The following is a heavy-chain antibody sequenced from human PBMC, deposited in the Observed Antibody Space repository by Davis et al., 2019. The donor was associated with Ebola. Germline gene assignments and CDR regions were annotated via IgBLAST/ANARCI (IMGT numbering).Heavy chain of an antibody. CDR2: IYSGGST. D-gene: IGHD2-15*01. CDR1: GFTFSSYA. Sequence: PGGSLRLSCAASGFTFSSYAMSWVRQAPGKGLEWVSVIYSGGSTYYADSVKGRFTISRDNSKNTLYLQMNSLRAEDTAVYYCASRYCSGGSCYSFGYWGQGTLVTVSS. V-gene: IGHV3-53*01. CDR3: ASRYCSGGSCYSFGY. J-gene: IGHJ4*02.